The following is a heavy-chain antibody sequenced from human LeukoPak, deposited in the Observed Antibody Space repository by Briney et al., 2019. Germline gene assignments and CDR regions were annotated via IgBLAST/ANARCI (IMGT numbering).Heavy chain of an antibody. J-gene: IGHJ5*02. Sequence: SETLSLTCTVSGDSITTYYWSWIRQSPGKGLEWIGYINYIGSTNYNPSLKNRVTISADISKSQFSLRLRSVTAADTAVYFCARGVTAAGSSWGQGTLVTVPS. D-gene: IGHD6-13*01. CDR3: ARGVTAAGSS. V-gene: IGHV4-59*01. CDR1: GDSITTYY. CDR2: INYIGST.